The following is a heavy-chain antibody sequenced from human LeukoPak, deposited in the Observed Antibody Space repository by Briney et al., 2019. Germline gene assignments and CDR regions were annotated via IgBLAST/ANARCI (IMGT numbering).Heavy chain of an antibody. CDR1: GFTFSSYA. D-gene: IGHD3-3*01. Sequence: GGSLRLSCAASGFTFSSYAMSWVRQAPGKGLQWVSAISGSGGSTYYADSVKGRFTISRDNSKNTLYLQMNSLRAEDTAVYYCAKDLESPLFWSGSPNWFDPWGQGTLVTVTS. J-gene: IGHJ5*02. CDR3: AKDLESPLFWSGSPNWFDP. CDR2: ISGSGGST. V-gene: IGHV3-23*01.